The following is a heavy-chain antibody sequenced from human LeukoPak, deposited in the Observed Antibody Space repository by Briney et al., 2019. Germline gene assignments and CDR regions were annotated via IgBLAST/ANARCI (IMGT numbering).Heavy chain of an antibody. V-gene: IGHV3-23*01. J-gene: IGHJ4*02. Sequence: AGSLRLSCAASGFTFSSDAMSWVRQAPGKGLEWVSAISGSGGSTYYADSVKGRFTISRDNSKNTLYLQMNSLRAEDTAVYYCAKDHGYSSGWYSPNYFDYWGQGTLVTVSS. CDR2: ISGSGGST. CDR1: GFTFSSDA. D-gene: IGHD6-19*01. CDR3: AKDHGYSSGWYSPNYFDY.